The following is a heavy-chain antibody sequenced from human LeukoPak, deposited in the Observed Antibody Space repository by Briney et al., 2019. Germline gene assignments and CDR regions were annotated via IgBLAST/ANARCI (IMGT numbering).Heavy chain of an antibody. D-gene: IGHD1-1*01. CDR3: AREGAGRNDY. Sequence: ASVKVSCKASGYTLTGYYMHWVRQAPRQRLEWMGWTNPNSGGTNYAQKFQGRVTMTRDTSINTAYMELSRLESDDSAVYYCAREGAGRNDYWGQGTLVTVSS. V-gene: IGHV1-2*02. CDR2: TNPNSGGT. J-gene: IGHJ4*02. CDR1: GYTLTGYY.